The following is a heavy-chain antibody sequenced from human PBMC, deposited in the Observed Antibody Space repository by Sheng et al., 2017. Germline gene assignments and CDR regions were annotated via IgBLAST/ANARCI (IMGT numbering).Heavy chain of an antibody. CDR2: IIPILGIA. D-gene: IGHD2-21*01. Sequence: QVQLVQSGAEVKKPGSSVKVSCKASGGTFSSYTISWVRQAPGQGLEWMGRIIPILGIANYAQKFQGRVTITADKSTSTAYMELSSLRSEDTAVYYCARDFRYCGGDCYDSYYFDYWGQGTLVTVSS. J-gene: IGHJ4*02. V-gene: IGHV1-69*08. CDR3: ARDFRYCGGDCYDSYYFDY. CDR1: GGTFSSYT.